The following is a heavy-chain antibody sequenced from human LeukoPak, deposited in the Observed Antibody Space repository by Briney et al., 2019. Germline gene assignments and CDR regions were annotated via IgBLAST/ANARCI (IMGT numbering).Heavy chain of an antibody. J-gene: IGHJ4*02. CDR3: ARGGVGATLGFAY. CDR1: GYTFTFYY. V-gene: IGHV1-2*07. Sequence: ASVKLSFNSSGYTFTFYYKHWIRQPPGQGLDLMGLINPNNGGTNYAHKFQVRVAMTRDTASTTAYMELCRPRFDDTAVYYCARGGVGATLGFAYWGQGTLVTVSS. D-gene: IGHD1-26*01. CDR2: INPNNGGT.